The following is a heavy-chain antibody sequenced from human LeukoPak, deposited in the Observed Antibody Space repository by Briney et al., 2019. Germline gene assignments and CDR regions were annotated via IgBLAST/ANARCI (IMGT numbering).Heavy chain of an antibody. Sequence: PGGSLRPSCAASGFTVFSNYMSWVRQAPGKGLEWVSVLYSDGRTFYAGSVRGRFTISRDKSKNTVYLQMNSLRVEDTAVYYCAKQESWSNFDSWGQGTLVTVSS. CDR1: GFTVFSNY. D-gene: IGHD2-15*01. J-gene: IGHJ4*02. CDR2: LYSDGRT. V-gene: IGHV3-53*01. CDR3: AKQESWSNFDS.